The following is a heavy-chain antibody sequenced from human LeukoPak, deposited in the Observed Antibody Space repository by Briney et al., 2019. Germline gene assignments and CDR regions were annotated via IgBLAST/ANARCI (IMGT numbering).Heavy chain of an antibody. CDR1: GYTFTSYD. J-gene: IGHJ4*02. Sequence: GASVNVSCKASGYTFTSYDINWVRQATGQGLEWMGWMNPNSGNTGYAQKFQGRVTMTRNTSISTAYMELSSLRSEDTAVYYCARLKPDSSGYSLFDYWGQGTLVTVSS. CDR3: ARLKPDSSGYSLFDY. D-gene: IGHD3-22*01. CDR2: MNPNSGNT. V-gene: IGHV1-8*01.